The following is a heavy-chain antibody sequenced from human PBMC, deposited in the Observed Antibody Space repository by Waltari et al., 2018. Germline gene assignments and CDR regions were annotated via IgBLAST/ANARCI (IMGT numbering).Heavy chain of an antibody. Sequence: QITLKESGPTLVKPTQTLTLTCTFSGFSLSTSGVGVGWLRQPPGKALEWLALIYWNDDKRYSPSLKSRLTITKDTSKNQVVLTMTNMDPVDTATYYCAHRRGIGKANNWFDPWGQGTLVTVSS. V-gene: IGHV2-5*01. CDR2: IYWNDDK. J-gene: IGHJ5*02. CDR3: AHRRGIGKANNWFDP. D-gene: IGHD2-15*01. CDR1: GFSLSTSGVG.